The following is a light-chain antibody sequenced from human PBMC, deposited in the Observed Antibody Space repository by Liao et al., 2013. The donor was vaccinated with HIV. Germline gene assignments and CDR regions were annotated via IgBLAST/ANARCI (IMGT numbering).Light chain of an antibody. V-gene: IGLV3-21*01. J-gene: IGLJ1*01. CDR3: QAWDSNTAL. Sequence: SYELTQSPSATVAPGKTASISCGGDSIGSKSVHWYQQRPGQAPLLVMYYDSDRPSGIPERFSGSNSGNTATLTISRVEAGDEADYYCQAWDSNTALFGTGTKVTVL. CDR1: SIGSKS. CDR2: YDS.